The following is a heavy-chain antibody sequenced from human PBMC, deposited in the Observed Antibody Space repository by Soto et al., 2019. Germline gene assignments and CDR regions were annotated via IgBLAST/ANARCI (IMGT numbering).Heavy chain of an antibody. J-gene: IGHJ6*02. CDR1: GGSISSGGYY. Sequence: KTSETLSLTCTVSGGSISSGGYYWSWIRQHPGKGLEWIGYIYYSGSTYYNPSLKSRVTISVDTSKNQFSLKLSSVTAADTAVYYCARWYYGSGSSDYYYYGMDVWGQGTTVTVSS. D-gene: IGHD3-10*01. CDR3: ARWYYGSGSSDYYYYGMDV. V-gene: IGHV4-31*03. CDR2: IYYSGST.